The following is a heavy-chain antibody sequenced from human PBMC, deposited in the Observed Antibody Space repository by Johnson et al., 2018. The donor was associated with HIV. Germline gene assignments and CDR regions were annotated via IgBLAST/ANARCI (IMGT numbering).Heavy chain of an antibody. J-gene: IGHJ3*02. V-gene: IGHV3-30*18. CDR2: ISYDGSNK. Sequence: QVQLVESGGGVVQPGRSLRLSCAASGFTFSSYAMHWVRQAPGKGLEWVAVISYDGSNKYYADSVKGRFTISRDNSKNTLYLQMNSLRAEDTAVYYCAKTYSGSNRDAFDIWGQGTMVNVSS. CDR3: AKTYSGSNRDAFDI. CDR1: GFTFSSYA. D-gene: IGHD1-26*01.